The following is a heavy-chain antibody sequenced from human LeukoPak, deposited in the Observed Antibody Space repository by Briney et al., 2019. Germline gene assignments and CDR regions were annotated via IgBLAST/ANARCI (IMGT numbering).Heavy chain of an antibody. D-gene: IGHD1-26*01. CDR2: INSDGSST. V-gene: IGHV3-74*01. J-gene: IGHJ4*02. Sequence: GGSLRLSCAASGFTFSSYWMHWVRQAPGKGLVWVSRINSDGSSTSYAGSVKGRFTISRDNAKNTLYLQMNSLRAEDTAVYYCAITPSSYGPGFDYWGQGTLVTVSS. CDR3: AITPSSYGPGFDY. CDR1: GFTFSSYW.